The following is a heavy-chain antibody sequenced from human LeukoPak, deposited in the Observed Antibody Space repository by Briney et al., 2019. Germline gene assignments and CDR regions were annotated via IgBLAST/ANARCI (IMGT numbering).Heavy chain of an antibody. Sequence: ASVKVSCKASGYTFTDYYMHWVRQAPGQGLEWMGWINLNSRGTNYAQKLQGRVTMTTDTSTSTAYMELRSLRSDDTAVYYCATNAVVGATTDFDYWGQGTLVTVSS. CDR1: GYTFTDYY. CDR3: ATNAVVGATTDFDY. D-gene: IGHD1-26*01. V-gene: IGHV1-2*02. J-gene: IGHJ4*02. CDR2: INLNSRGT.